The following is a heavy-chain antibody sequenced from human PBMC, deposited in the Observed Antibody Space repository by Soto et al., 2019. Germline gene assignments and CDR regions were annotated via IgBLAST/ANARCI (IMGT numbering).Heavy chain of an antibody. V-gene: IGHV1-46*01. D-gene: IGHD2-8*02. CDR3: ARVLTGGNSPDY. CDR2: INPSGGST. J-gene: IGHJ4*02. CDR1: GYIFLTYS. Sequence: ASVKVSCKASGYIFLTYSMYWVRQAPGQGLEWVGIINPSGGSTTYAQEFQGRVTMTRDTSTSTVYMDLSSLTSEDSAVYFCARVLTGGNSPDYWGQGTLVTVSS.